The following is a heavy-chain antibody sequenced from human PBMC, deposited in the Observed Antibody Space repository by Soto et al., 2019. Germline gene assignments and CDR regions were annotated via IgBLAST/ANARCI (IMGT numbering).Heavy chain of an antibody. CDR3: AREGSYSAYNFAHGIQLWSFDF. Sequence: PSETLSLTCTVSGGSINTFSWSWVRQPAGKGLEWIGRIFSSGSTSFNPSLESRVAMSVDTSKNHFSLNLSSVTAADMAVYYCAREGSYSAYNFAHGIQLWSFDFWGQGALVTVSS. CDR1: GGSINTFS. V-gene: IGHV4-4*07. J-gene: IGHJ4*02. D-gene: IGHD5-12*01. CDR2: IFSSGST.